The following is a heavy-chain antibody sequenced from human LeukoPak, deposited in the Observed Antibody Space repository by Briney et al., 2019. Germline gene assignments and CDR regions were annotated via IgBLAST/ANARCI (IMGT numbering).Heavy chain of an antibody. V-gene: IGHV4-59*08. D-gene: IGHD3-10*01. CDR3: AKHYMGSSYNHGLDC. CDR2: IYYSGST. J-gene: IGHJ4*02. CDR1: GGSISSYY. Sequence: SETLSLTCTVSGGSISSYYWSWIRQPPGKGLEWIGYIYYSGSTNYNPSLKSRVTISVDTSKNQFSLKLSSVTAADTALYYCAKHYMGSSYNHGLDCWGQGTLVTVSS.